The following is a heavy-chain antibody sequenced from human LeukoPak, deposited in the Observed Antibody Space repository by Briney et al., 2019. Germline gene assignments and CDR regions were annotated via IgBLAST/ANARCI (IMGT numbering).Heavy chain of an antibody. CDR2: ISERSSYI. V-gene: IGHV3-21*01. CDR1: GFTFSSYS. Sequence: PGGSLRLSCAASGFTFSSYSVNWVRQAPGKGLEWVSSISERSSYIYYADSMKGRFTISRDNAKNSLYPQMNSLRAEDTAVYYCARSTRRQNDAFDIWGQGTVVTVPS. CDR3: ARSTRRQNDAFDI. J-gene: IGHJ3*02.